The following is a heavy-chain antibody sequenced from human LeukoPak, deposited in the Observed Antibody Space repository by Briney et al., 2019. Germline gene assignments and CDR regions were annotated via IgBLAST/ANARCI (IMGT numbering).Heavy chain of an antibody. CDR2: LSGSGGGT. D-gene: IGHD6-19*01. V-gene: IGHV3-23*01. Sequence: GSLRLSCAASGLTFSSYTQNWVRQAPGKGLEWVSALSGSGGGTYYADSVKGRFTISRDNSKNTLYLQMNSLRVDDTAVYYCAKGGWRTGDGMNVWGQGATVIVSS. CDR1: GLTFSSYT. CDR3: AKGGWRTGDGMNV. J-gene: IGHJ6*02.